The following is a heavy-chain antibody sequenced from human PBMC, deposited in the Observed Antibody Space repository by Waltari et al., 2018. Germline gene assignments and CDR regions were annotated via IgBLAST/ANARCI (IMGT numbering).Heavy chain of an antibody. Sequence: QVQLVESGGGVVQPGRSLSLSCAASGFTFSSYGMHWVRQAPGKGLAWVAVIWYDGSNKYYADSVKGRFTISRDNSKNTLYLQMNSLRAEDTAVYYCARDRVDGTPEYWGQGTLVTVSS. CDR1: GFTFSSYG. CDR2: IWYDGSNK. J-gene: IGHJ4*02. CDR3: ARDRVDGTPEY. D-gene: IGHD1-1*01. V-gene: IGHV3-33*01.